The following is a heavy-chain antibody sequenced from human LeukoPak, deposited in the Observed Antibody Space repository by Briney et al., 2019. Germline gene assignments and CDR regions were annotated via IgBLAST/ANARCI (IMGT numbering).Heavy chain of an antibody. CDR3: ARDSSWDAFDY. D-gene: IGHD6-13*01. V-gene: IGHV3-30*03. CDR2: ISYDGSNK. J-gene: IGHJ4*02. CDR1: GFTFSSYG. Sequence: GGSLRLSCAASGFTFSSYGMHWVRQAPGKGLEWVAVISYDGSNKYYADSVKGRFTISRDNSKSTLYLQMNSLRAEDTAVYYCARDSSWDAFDYWGQGTLVTVSS.